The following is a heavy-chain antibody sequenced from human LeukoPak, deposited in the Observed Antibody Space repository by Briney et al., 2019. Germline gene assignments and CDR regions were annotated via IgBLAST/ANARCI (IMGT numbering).Heavy chain of an antibody. V-gene: IGHV3-30*18. Sequence: PGGSLRLSCAASGFTFSSYGMHWVRQAPGKGLEWVAVISYDGSNKYYADSVKGRSTISRDNSKNTLYLQMNSLRAEDTAVYYCAKPGLIAVAAYFDYWGQGTLVTVSS. D-gene: IGHD6-19*01. CDR3: AKPGLIAVAAYFDY. CDR2: ISYDGSNK. J-gene: IGHJ4*02. CDR1: GFTFSSYG.